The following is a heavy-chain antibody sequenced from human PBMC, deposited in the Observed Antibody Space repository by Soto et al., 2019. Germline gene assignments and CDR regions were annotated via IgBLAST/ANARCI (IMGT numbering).Heavy chain of an antibody. Sequence: QVQLVQSGAEVKKPGSSVKVSCKASGGTFSSYAISWVRQAPGQGLEWMGGIIPIFGTANYAQKFQGRVTITADECTSTAYMGLSSLRSEDTAVYYCARGFSGSGSPPMDVWGQGTTVTVSS. J-gene: IGHJ6*02. V-gene: IGHV1-69*01. CDR3: ARGFSGSGSPPMDV. CDR2: IIPIFGTA. CDR1: GGTFSSYA. D-gene: IGHD3-10*01.